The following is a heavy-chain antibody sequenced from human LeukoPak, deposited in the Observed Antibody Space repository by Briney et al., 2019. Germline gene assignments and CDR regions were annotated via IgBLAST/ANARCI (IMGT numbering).Heavy chain of an antibody. D-gene: IGHD6-19*01. CDR1: GFTFSDYG. CDR2: INWNGGST. J-gene: IGHJ4*02. CDR3: ARCLTYSSVWYGAYYFDY. Sequence: GGSLRLSCTASGFTFSDYGMTWVRQAPGKGLEGVSCINWNGGSTGYADSVKGRLTISRDNAKNSLYLKMNSLRAEDTALYYRARCLTYSSVWYGAYYFDYWGQGTLVTVSS. V-gene: IGHV3-20*04.